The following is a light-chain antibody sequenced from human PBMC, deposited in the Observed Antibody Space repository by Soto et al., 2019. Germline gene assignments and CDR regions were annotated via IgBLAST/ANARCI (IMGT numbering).Light chain of an antibody. Sequence: SLGASVKLTCTLSSGHSSYAIAWHQQQPEKGPRYLMKLNSDGSHSKGDGIPDRFSGSSSGAERYLTISSLQSEDEADYYCQTWGTGSWVFGGGTKLTVL. CDR2: LNSDGSH. CDR3: QTWGTGSWV. V-gene: IGLV4-69*01. CDR1: SGHSSYA. J-gene: IGLJ3*02.